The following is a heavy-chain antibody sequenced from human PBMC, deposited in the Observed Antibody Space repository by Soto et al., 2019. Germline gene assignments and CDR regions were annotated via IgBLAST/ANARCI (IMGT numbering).Heavy chain of an antibody. J-gene: IGHJ6*02. CDR1: GFTFDDYA. CDR2: IGWDSVAI. CDR3: TKDLTADYSSSGYYYGMAV. V-gene: IGHV3-9*01. D-gene: IGHD6-13*01. Sequence: LRLSCAASGFTFDDYAFHWVRQAPGKGLEWVSSIGWDSVAIAYADSVKGRFTISRDNAKNSLYLQMNSLITEDSALYYCTKDLTADYSSSGYYYGMAVWGQGTTVTVSS.